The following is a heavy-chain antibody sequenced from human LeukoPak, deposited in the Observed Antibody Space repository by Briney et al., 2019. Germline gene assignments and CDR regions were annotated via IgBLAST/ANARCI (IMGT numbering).Heavy chain of an antibody. V-gene: IGHV4-59*12. CDR3: ARDGLIGFDL. CDR2: IYYSGST. Sequence: SETLSLTCTVSGGSISSYYWSWIRRPPGKGLEWIGYIYYSGSTNYNPSLKSRVTISVDTSKNQFSLKLSSVTAADTAVYYCARDGLIGFDLWGQGTLVTVSS. CDR1: GGSISSYY. J-gene: IGHJ5*02.